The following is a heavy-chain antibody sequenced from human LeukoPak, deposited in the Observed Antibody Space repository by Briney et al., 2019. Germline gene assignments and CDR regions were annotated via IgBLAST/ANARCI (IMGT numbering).Heavy chain of an antibody. Sequence: GSLRLSCAASGFTFSSYAMSWVRQAPGKGLEWVSAISGSGGSTYYADSVKGRFTISRDNSKNTLYLQMNSLRAEDTAVYYCAKRSGAGIVGATAVFDYWGQGTLVTVSS. CDR2: ISGSGGST. CDR1: GFTFSSYA. V-gene: IGHV3-23*01. D-gene: IGHD1-26*01. J-gene: IGHJ4*02. CDR3: AKRSGAGIVGATAVFDY.